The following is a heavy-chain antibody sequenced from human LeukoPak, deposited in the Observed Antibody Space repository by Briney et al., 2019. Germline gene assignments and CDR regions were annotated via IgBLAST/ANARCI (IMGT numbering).Heavy chain of an antibody. CDR1: GYSISSGYY. J-gene: IGHJ4*02. V-gene: IGHV4-61*02. Sequence: KPSETLSLTCAVSGYSISSGYYWGWIRQPAGKGLEWIGRIYTNGDTNYNPSLKSRVTMSVDTSTNQFSLKLSSVTAADTAVYYCARERRDDYVSFDYWGQGTLVSVSS. CDR3: ARERRDDYVSFDY. CDR2: IYTNGDT. D-gene: IGHD4-17*01.